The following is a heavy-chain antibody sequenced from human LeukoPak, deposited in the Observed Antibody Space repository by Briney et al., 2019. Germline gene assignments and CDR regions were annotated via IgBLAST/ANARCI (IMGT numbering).Heavy chain of an antibody. J-gene: IGHJ4*02. CDR2: ISSSGSTI. CDR1: GFTFSSYE. D-gene: IGHD4-17*01. CDR3: ARAGPIDDYGDDYFDY. Sequence: GGSLRLSCAASGFTFSSYEMHWVRQAPGKGLEWVSYISSSGSTIYYADSVKGRFTISRDNAKNSLYLQMNSLRAEDTAVYYCARAGPIDDYGDDYFDYWGQGTLVTVSS. V-gene: IGHV3-48*03.